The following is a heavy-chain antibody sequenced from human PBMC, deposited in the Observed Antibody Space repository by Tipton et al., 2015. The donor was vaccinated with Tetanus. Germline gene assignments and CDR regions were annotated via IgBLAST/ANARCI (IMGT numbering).Heavy chain of an antibody. J-gene: IGHJ6*03. V-gene: IGHV1-8*01. CDR3: ARKLERAEYYYYSYMDV. CDR2: MNPNSGNT. Sequence: QLVQSGAEVKKPGASVKVSCKASGYTFTSYDINWVRQATGQGLEWMGWMNPNSGNTGYAQKFQGRVTMTRNTSISTAYMELSSLRSEDTAVYYCARKLERAEYYYYSYMDVWGKGTPVTVSS. CDR1: GYTFTSYD.